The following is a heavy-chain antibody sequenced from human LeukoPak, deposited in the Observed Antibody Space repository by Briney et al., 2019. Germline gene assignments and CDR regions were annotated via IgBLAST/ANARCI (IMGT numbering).Heavy chain of an antibody. CDR2: IKPKTDGETT. CDR1: GFTFSSYG. Sequence: GGSLRLSCAASGFTFSSYGMHWVRQAPGKGLEWVGRIKPKTDGETTEYAAPVKDRFSISRDDSKSMMYLQMNSLKTEDTAVYYCITPLPYSAQGGQGTLVTVSS. V-gene: IGHV3-15*07. J-gene: IGHJ4*02. CDR3: ITPLPYSAQ. D-gene: IGHD2-21*01.